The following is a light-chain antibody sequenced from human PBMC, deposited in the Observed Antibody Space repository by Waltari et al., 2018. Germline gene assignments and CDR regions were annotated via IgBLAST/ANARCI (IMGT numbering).Light chain of an antibody. CDR1: SSDVGNYNL. CDR3: SSFAGSSQML. Sequence: QSGLAQPASASGSPGQSITITCTGTSSDVGNYNLVSWYQQRPGKAPTLLIYEVTKRAPGTSDRFSASKSGNTASLTVSGLQVEDEADYYCSSFAGSSQMLFGGGTKLTVL. J-gene: IGLJ2*01. V-gene: IGLV2-14*02. CDR2: EVT.